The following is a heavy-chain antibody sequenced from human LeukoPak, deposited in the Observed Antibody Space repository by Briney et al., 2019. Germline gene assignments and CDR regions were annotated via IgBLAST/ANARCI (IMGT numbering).Heavy chain of an antibody. CDR3: ARDLRVGPTVFDY. V-gene: IGHV1-2*02. Sequence: ASVKVSCKASGYTFTSYYMHWVRQAPGQGLEWMGWINPNSGGTNYAHKFQGRVTMTRDTSISTAYMELSRLRSDDTAVYYCARDLRVGPTVFDYWGQGTLVTVSS. J-gene: IGHJ4*02. D-gene: IGHD1-26*01. CDR2: INPNSGGT. CDR1: GYTFTSYY.